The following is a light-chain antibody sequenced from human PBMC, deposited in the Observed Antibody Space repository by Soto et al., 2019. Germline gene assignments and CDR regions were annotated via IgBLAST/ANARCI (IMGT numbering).Light chain of an antibody. V-gene: IGKV1-8*01. CDR2: AAS. J-gene: IGKJ3*01. CDR1: QGISSY. Sequence: AIRMTQSPSSFSASTGDRVTITCRASQGISSYLALYQQKPGKAPKLLIYAASTLKSGVPSRFSGSGSGTDFTLTISCLQSEDFATYYCQKYYSYPLTFGPGTKVYI. CDR3: QKYYSYPLT.